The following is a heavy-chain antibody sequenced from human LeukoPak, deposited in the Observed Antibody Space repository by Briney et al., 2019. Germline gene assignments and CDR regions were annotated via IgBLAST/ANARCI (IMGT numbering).Heavy chain of an antibody. V-gene: IGHV4-61*02. D-gene: IGHD3-3*01. CDR3: ARDQRFLEWFPGFDY. CDR2: IYTSGST. CDR1: GVSISSGSYY. J-gene: IGHJ4*02. Sequence: SQTLSLTCTVSGVSISSGSYYWSWIRQPAGKGLEWIGRIYTSGSTNYNPSLKSRVTISADTSKNQFSLNLSSVTAADTAVYYCARDQRFLEWFPGFDYWGQGTLVTVSS.